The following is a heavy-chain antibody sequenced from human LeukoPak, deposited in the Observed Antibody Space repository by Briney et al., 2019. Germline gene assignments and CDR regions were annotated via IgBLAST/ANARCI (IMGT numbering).Heavy chain of an antibody. CDR3: AKVGAYGDYARHDY. CDR1: GGSFSGYY. V-gene: IGHV4-34*01. J-gene: IGHJ4*02. CDR2: LYYSGST. Sequence: KPSETLSLTCAVYGGSFSGYYWSWIRQPPGKGLEWIRSLYYSGSTYYNPSLKSRVTISVVTSKNQFSLKLSSVTAADTAVYYCAKVGAYGDYARHDYWGQGTLVTVSS. D-gene: IGHD4-17*01.